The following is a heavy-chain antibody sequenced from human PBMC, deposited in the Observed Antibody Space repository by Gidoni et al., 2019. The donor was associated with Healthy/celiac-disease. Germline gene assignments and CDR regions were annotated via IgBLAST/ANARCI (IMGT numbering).Heavy chain of an antibody. CDR2: INPSGGST. J-gene: IGHJ6*02. CDR1: GYTFTSDY. D-gene: IGHD4-17*01. Sequence: QVQLVQSGAEVTKPGASVKVSGKASGYTFTSDYMHWVRQAPGQGLEWMGIINPSGGSTSYAQKFQGRVTMTRDTSTSTVYMELSSLRSEDTAVYYCARGDLGDYPPASYGMDVWGQGTTVTVSS. CDR3: ARGDLGDYPPASYGMDV. V-gene: IGHV1-46*01.